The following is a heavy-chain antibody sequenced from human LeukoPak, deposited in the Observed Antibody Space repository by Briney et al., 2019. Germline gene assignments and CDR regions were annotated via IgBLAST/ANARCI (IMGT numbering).Heavy chain of an antibody. CDR2: IIPIFGTA. CDR3: ARGPVKMATMSAFDI. V-gene: IGHV1-69*13. CDR1: GGTFISYA. D-gene: IGHD5-24*01. Sequence: SVKVSCKASGGTFISYAISWVRQAPGQGLEWMGGIIPIFGTANYAQKFQGRVTITADESTSTAYMELSSLRSEDTAVYYCARGPVKMATMSAFDIWGQGTMVTVSS. J-gene: IGHJ3*02.